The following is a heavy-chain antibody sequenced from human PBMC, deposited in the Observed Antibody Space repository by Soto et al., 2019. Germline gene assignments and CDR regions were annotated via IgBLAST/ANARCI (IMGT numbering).Heavy chain of an antibody. CDR2: INAGNGNT. CDR3: ARDPPGYSSGWSPGDY. Sequence: ASVKVSCKASGYTFTSYAMHWVRQAPGQRLEWMGWINAGNGNTKYSQKFQGRVTITRDTSASTAYMELSSLRSEDTAVYYCARDPPGYSSGWSPGDYWGQGTLVTVS. J-gene: IGHJ4*02. CDR1: GYTFTSYA. D-gene: IGHD6-19*01. V-gene: IGHV1-3*01.